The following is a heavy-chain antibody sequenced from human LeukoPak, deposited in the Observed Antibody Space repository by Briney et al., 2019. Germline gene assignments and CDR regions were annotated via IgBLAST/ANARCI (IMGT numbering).Heavy chain of an antibody. J-gene: IGHJ4*02. Sequence: PETLSLTCAVYGGSFSGYYWSWIRQPPGKGLEWIGEINHSGSTNYNPSLKSRVTISVDTSKNQFSLKLSSVTAADTAVYYCARGPVPDYWGQGTLVTVSS. D-gene: IGHD1-1*01. CDR3: ARGPVPDY. CDR2: INHSGST. CDR1: GGSFSGYY. V-gene: IGHV4-34*01.